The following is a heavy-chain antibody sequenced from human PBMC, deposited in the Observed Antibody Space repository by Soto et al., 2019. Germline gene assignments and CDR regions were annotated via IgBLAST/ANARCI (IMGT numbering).Heavy chain of an antibody. CDR1: GYTFTGYF. CDR2: INPNSGAT. CDR3: ASGGGTILAPLP. V-gene: IGHV1-2*02. J-gene: IGHJ5*02. D-gene: IGHD3-9*01. Sequence: ASVKVSCKASGYTFTGYFMHWVRQAPGQGLEWMGWINPNSGATKYAQKFQGRVTLSRDTSISTAYMELSGLRSDDTAVYYCASGGGTILAPLPWGQGTLVT.